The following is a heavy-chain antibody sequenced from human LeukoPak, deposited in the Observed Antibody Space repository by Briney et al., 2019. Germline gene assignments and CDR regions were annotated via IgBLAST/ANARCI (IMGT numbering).Heavy chain of an antibody. CDR1: GGSISDYY. V-gene: IGHV4-59*01. J-gene: IGHJ6*03. D-gene: IGHD3-3*01. Sequence: PSETLSLTCTVSGGSISDYYWNWIRQPPGKGLEWIGYIYYSGSTTYNPSLKSRVTMSVDTAKNQFSLKLRSVSAADTAVYFCARGDFCSKSNCYLRPMDVWGKGTTVTVSS. CDR2: IYYSGST. CDR3: ARGDFCSKSNCYLRPMDV.